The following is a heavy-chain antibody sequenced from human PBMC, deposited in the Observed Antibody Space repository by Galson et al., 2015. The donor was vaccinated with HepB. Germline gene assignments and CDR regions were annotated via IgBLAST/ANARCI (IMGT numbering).Heavy chain of an antibody. CDR2: ISWNSGSI. V-gene: IGHV3-9*01. CDR1: GFTFDDYA. Sequence: SPRLSCAASGFTFDDYAMHWVRQAPGKGLEWVSGISWNSGSIGYADSVKGRFTISRDNAKNSLYLQMNSLRAEDTALYYCAKAKSGIAAADYWGQGTLVTVSS. CDR3: AKAKSGIAAADY. D-gene: IGHD6-13*01. J-gene: IGHJ4*02.